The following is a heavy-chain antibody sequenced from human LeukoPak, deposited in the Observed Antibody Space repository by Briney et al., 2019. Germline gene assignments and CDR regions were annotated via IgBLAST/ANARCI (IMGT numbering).Heavy chain of an antibody. CDR1: GFTFSSYA. J-gene: IGHJ4*02. CDR2: ISGSGRGGNT. Sequence: GGSLRLSCAASGFTFSSYAMSWVRQAPGKGLEWVSNISGSGRGGNTYYADSVKGRFTISRDNSKNTLYLQMNSLRAEDTAVYYCAKEYPLQSPWLQLFGAVDYWGQGTLVTVSS. CDR3: AKEYPLQSPWLQLFGAVDY. V-gene: IGHV3-23*01. D-gene: IGHD5-24*01.